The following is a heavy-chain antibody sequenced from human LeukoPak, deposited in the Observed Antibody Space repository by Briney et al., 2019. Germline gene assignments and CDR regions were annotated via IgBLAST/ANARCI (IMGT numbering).Heavy chain of an antibody. CDR2: IIPIFGTA. D-gene: IGHD2-2*01. CDR1: GGTFSSYA. CDR3: ARARLVVPAAMLEYDMDV. J-gene: IGHJ6*03. Sequence: SVKVSCKASGGTFSSYAISWVRQAPGQGLEWMGGIIPIFGTANYAQKFQGRVTITTDESTSTAYMELSSLRSEDTAVYYCARARLVVPAAMLEYDMDVWGKGTTVTVSS. V-gene: IGHV1-69*05.